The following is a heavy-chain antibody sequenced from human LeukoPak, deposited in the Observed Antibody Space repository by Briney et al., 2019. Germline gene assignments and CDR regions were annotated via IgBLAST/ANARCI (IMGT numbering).Heavy chain of an antibody. V-gene: IGHV3-21*01. CDR3: ARDGEMATIGWFDA. D-gene: IGHD5-24*01. Sequence: PGGSLRLSCAASGFTFSSYSMNWVRQAPGKGLEWVSSISSSSSYIYYADSVKGRSTISRDNAKNSLYLQMNSLRAEDTAVYYCARDGEMATIGWFDAWGQGTLVTVSS. J-gene: IGHJ5*02. CDR2: ISSSSSYI. CDR1: GFTFSSYS.